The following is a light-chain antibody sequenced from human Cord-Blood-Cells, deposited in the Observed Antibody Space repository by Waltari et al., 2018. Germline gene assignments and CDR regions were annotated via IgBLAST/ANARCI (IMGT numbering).Light chain of an antibody. V-gene: IGLV2-8*01. CDR3: SSYAGSNSYV. Sequence: QSALTQPPSASGSPGQSLTISCPGTSPDVGGSHYVSWYQQHPGKAPKLMIYEVSKRPSGVPDRFSGSKSGNTASLTVSGLQAEDEADYYCSSYAGSNSYVFGTGTKVTVL. J-gene: IGLJ1*01. CDR1: SPDVGGSHY. CDR2: EVS.